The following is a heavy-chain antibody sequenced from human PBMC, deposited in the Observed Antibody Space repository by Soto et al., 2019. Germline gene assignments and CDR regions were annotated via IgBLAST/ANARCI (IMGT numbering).Heavy chain of an antibody. CDR2: IYPGDSDT. V-gene: IGHV5-51*01. D-gene: IGHD3-22*01. J-gene: IGHJ4*02. CDR1: GYSFTSYW. CDR3: ARPTDYDSSGYYTPGFDY. Sequence: PGESLKISCKGSGYSFTSYWIGWVRQMPGKGLEWMGIIYPGDSDTRYSPSFQGQATISADKSISTAYLQWSSLKASDTAMYYCARPTDYDSSGYYTPGFDYWGQGTLVTVSS.